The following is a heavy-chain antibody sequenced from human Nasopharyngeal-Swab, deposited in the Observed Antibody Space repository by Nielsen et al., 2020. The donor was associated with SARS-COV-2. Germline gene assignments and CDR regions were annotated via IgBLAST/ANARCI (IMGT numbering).Heavy chain of an antibody. CDR2: ISSTTPYI. V-gene: IGHV3-21*04. Sequence: GESLKISCVASGFTFSGYTMNWVRQAPGKGLEWISSISSTTPYIYYADSVKGRFTISRDNAKNSLYLQMNSLRAEDTAVYYCAKALRGDAFDIWGQGTMVTVSS. CDR1: GFTFSGYT. J-gene: IGHJ3*02. CDR3: AKALRGDAFDI.